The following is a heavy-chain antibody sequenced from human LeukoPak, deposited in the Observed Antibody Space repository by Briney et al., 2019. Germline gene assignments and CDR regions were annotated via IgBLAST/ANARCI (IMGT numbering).Heavy chain of an antibody. CDR1: GFTFSSYG. J-gene: IGHJ6*03. Sequence: GGSQRLSCAASGFTFSSYGMHWVRQAPGKGLEWVAFIRYDGSNKYYADSVKGRFTISRDNSKNTLYLQMNSLRAEDTAVYYCAKDTRRGSGSYYYMDVWGKGTTVTISS. V-gene: IGHV3-30*02. D-gene: IGHD3-10*01. CDR2: IRYDGSNK. CDR3: AKDTRRGSGSYYYMDV.